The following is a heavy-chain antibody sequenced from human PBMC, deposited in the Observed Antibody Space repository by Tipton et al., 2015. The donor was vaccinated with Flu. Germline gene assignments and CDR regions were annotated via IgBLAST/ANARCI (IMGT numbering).Heavy chain of an antibody. CDR1: GGSISSYY. J-gene: IGHJ6*02. V-gene: IGHV4-4*07. CDR2: IYTSGST. Sequence: TLSLTCTVSGGSISSYYWSWIRQPAGKGLEWIGRIYTSGSTNYNPSLKSRVTMSVDTSKNQFSLKLSSVTAADTAVYYCAGLKVAGTYYYYGMDVWGQGTTVTVSS. CDR3: AGLKVAGTYYYYGMDV. D-gene: IGHD6-19*01.